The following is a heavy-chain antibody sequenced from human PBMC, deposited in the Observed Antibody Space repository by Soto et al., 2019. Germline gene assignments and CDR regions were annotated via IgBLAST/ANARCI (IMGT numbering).Heavy chain of an antibody. J-gene: IGHJ3*02. V-gene: IGHV3-30-3*01. Sequence: QVQLVESGGGVVQPGRSLRLSCAASGFTFSSYAMHWVRQAPGKGLEWVAVISYDGSKKYYADSVKGRFTISRDNSKNTLYLQMNSLRAEDTAVYYCAREIWVPLMIVVVNRPSPFDIWGQGTMVTVSS. D-gene: IGHD3-22*01. CDR3: AREIWVPLMIVVVNRPSPFDI. CDR1: GFTFSSYA. CDR2: ISYDGSKK.